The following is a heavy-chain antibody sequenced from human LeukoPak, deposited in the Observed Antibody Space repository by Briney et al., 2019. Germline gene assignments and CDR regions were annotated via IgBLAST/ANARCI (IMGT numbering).Heavy chain of an antibody. CDR2: ISGSGGST. V-gene: IGHV3-23*01. Sequence: GGSLRLSCAASGFTFSSYGMSWVRQAPGKELEWVSAISGSGGSTYYADSVKGRFTISRDNSKNTLYLQMNSLRAEDTAVYYCAKQEDIWFGELLPVDYWGQGTLVTVSS. D-gene: IGHD3-10*01. J-gene: IGHJ4*02. CDR3: AKQEDIWFGELLPVDY. CDR1: GFTFSSYG.